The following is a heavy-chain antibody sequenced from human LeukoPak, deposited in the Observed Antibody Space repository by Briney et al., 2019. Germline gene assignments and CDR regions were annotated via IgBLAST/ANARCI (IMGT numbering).Heavy chain of an antibody. Sequence: GGSLRLSCGASCSYWMHWVRQAPGEGLVWVSHINSDGSWTSYADSVKGRFTISKDNAKNTVCLQMNNLRAEDTAVYYCVSFYETYWGRGTLVTVSS. V-gene: IGHV3-74*01. CDR1: CSYW. CDR2: INSDGSWT. D-gene: IGHD2/OR15-2a*01. CDR3: VSFYETY. J-gene: IGHJ4*02.